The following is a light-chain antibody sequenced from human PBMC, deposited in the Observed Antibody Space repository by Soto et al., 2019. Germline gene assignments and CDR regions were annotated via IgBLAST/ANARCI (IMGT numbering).Light chain of an antibody. CDR3: SSYAGSNNV. CDR2: EVS. CDR1: GSDVGGYNY. Sequence: QSVLTQPPAASGTPGQRVTISCPGTGSDVGGYNYVSWYQQHPGKAPKLMIYEVSKRPSGVPDRFSGSKSGNTASLTVSGLQAEDEADYYCSSYAGSNNVFGTGTKVTVL. J-gene: IGLJ1*01. V-gene: IGLV2-8*01.